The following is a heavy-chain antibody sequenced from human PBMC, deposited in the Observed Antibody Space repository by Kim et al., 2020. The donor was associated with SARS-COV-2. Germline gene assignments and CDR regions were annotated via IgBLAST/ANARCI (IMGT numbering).Heavy chain of an antibody. V-gene: IGHV3-15*01. D-gene: IGHD3-22*01. J-gene: IGHJ4*02. CDR2: TA. CDR3: TTGLGGYFAY. Sequence: TADYAEPVKGRFTISRDESENTLYLQMNSLKTEDTDVYYCTTGLGGYFAYWGQGTLVTVSS.